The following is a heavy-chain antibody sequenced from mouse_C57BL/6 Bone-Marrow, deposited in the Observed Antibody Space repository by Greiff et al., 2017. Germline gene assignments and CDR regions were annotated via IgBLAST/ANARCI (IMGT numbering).Heavy chain of an antibody. J-gene: IGHJ4*01. Sequence: QVQLQQPGAELVKPGASVKLSCKASGFTFTSYWMHWVKQTPGQGLEWIGMIHPNSGSTNYNEKFKSKATLTVDKSSSTVYMQLSSLTSEDSAVYYCARAAYRVDYWGQGTSVTVSS. CDR1: GFTFTSYW. CDR3: ARAAYRVDY. CDR2: IHPNSGST. D-gene: IGHD6-1*01. V-gene: IGHV1-64*01.